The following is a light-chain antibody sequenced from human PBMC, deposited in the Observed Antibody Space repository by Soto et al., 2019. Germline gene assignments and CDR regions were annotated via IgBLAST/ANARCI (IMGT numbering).Light chain of an antibody. CDR3: SSYASSRTPI. J-gene: IGLJ2*01. Sequence: QSALTQPAPVSGSPGQSITISCTGTSSDVGGYNYVSWYQQHPGKAPKLMIYEVNNRPSGVSNRFSGSKSGNTASLTISGLQAEDEADYYCSSYASSRTPIFGGGTKLTVL. CDR1: SSDVGGYNY. CDR2: EVN. V-gene: IGLV2-14*01.